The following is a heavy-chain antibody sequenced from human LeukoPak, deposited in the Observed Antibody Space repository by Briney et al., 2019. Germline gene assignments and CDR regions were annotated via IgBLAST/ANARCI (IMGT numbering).Heavy chain of an antibody. J-gene: IGHJ4*02. V-gene: IGHV3-48*01. CDR3: ASRPRATAPVDY. Sequence: GGSLRLSCAASGFTFSSYALNWVRQAPGRGLEWLSYIGPSGTTIYYADSVKGRFTISRDNARNSVYLQMNGLRAEDTAVYYCASRPRATAPVDYWGQGTLVTVSS. CDR1: GFTFSSYA. D-gene: IGHD5-12*01. CDR2: IGPSGTTI.